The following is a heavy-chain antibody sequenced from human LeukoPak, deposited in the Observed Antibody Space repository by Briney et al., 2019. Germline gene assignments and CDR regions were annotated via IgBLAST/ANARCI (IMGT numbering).Heavy chain of an antibody. Sequence: GGSLRLSCAASGFTFSGSAMHWVRQASGKGLEWVGRIRSKANSYATAYAASVKGRFTISRDDSKNTAYLQMNSLKTEDTAVYYCTRLNWNLGLDYWGQGTLVTVSS. J-gene: IGHJ4*02. CDR3: TRLNWNLGLDY. V-gene: IGHV3-73*01. D-gene: IGHD1-1*01. CDR2: IRSKANSYAT. CDR1: GFTFSGSA.